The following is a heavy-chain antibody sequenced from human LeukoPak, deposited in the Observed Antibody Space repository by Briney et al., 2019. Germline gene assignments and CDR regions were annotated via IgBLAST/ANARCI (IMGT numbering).Heavy chain of an antibody. CDR1: GFTYDDYH. CDR3: AKDHDTY. J-gene: IGHJ4*02. Sequence: GGPLRLFCAPSGFTYDDYHMICAREAPGKGVEWVSDISGSGGHKYYADSVKGRFTISRDNSKNTLYLQMNSLRAEDTAVYYCAKDHDTYWGQGTLVTVSS. V-gene: IGHV3-23*01. CDR2: ISGSGGHK.